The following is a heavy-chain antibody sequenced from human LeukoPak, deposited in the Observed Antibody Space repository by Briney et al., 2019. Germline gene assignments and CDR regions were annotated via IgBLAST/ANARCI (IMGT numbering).Heavy chain of an antibody. D-gene: IGHD1-26*01. Sequence: GGSLRLSCAASGFTFSSYGMHWVRQAPGKGLEWVAFIRYDGSNKYYADSVKGRFTISRDNSKNTLYLQMNSLRAEDTAVYYCATLSGSYGRELDRPMGRWFDPWGQGTLVTVSS. J-gene: IGHJ5*02. V-gene: IGHV3-30*02. CDR1: GFTFSSYG. CDR2: IRYDGSNK. CDR3: ATLSGSYGRELDRPMGRWFDP.